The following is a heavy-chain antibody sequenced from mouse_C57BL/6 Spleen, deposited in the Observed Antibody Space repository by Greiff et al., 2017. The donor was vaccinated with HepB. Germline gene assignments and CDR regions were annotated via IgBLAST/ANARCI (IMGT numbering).Heavy chain of an antibody. CDR1: GYAFSSSR. CDR3: ARSELRYYFDY. Sequence: VQLQQSGPELVKPGASVKISCKASGYAFSSSRMNWVKQRPGKGLEWIGRIYPGDGDTNYNGKFKGKATLTADKSSSTAYMQLSSLTSEDSAVYFCARSELRYYFDYWGQGTTLTVSS. J-gene: IGHJ2*01. CDR2: IYPGDGDT. D-gene: IGHD1-1*01. V-gene: IGHV1-82*01.